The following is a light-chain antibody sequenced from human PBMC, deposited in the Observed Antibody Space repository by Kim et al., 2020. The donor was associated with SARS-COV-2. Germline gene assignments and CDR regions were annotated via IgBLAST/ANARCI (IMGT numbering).Light chain of an antibody. CDR2: GAS. CDR1: QSVRGH. Sequence: SPGERATLSCRSCQSVRGHLAWYQQKPGQAPRLLIYGASDRATGTPARFSGSGSETDYTLIISSLEPEDFAVYYCQQRLNWPLTFGGGTKVDIK. CDR3: QQRLNWPLT. J-gene: IGKJ4*01. V-gene: IGKV3-11*01.